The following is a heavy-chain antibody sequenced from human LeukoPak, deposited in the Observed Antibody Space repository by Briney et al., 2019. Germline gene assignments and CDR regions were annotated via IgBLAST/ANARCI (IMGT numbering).Heavy chain of an antibody. D-gene: IGHD6-19*01. CDR2: IYSTGGK. Sequence: GGSLRLSCAASEFXVSSNYMSWVRQAPGKGLEWVSIIYSTGGKYYADSVKGRFTISRDNSKHTLYLQMNSLRAEDTAVYYCARGSDGWFAFDYWGQGILVTVSS. V-gene: IGHV3-66*01. J-gene: IGHJ4*02. CDR1: EFXVSSNY. CDR3: ARGSDGWFAFDY.